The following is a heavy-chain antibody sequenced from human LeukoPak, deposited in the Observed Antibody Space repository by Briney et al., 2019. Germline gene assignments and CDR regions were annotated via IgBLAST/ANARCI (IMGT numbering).Heavy chain of an antibody. CDR3: ARGYSSGRCDY. J-gene: IGHJ4*02. CDR1: GGSISTYY. D-gene: IGHD6-19*01. CDR2: IDYTGST. Sequence: PSETLSLTCTVSGGSISTYYWSWIRQPPGKGLEWIGYIDYTGSTNYNPSLKSRLTISVDTPNNQFSLKLTSVTAADTAMYYCARGYSSGRCDYWGQGTLVTVSS. V-gene: IGHV4-59*08.